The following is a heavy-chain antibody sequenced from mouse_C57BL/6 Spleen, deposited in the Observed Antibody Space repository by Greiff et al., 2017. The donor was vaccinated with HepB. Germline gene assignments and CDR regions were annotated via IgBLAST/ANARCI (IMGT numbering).Heavy chain of an antibody. CDR3: ARGTVVEAYYAMDY. D-gene: IGHD1-1*01. Sequence: VQLKQSGPELVKPGASVKISCKASGYSFTDYNMNWVKQSNGKSLEWIGVINPNYGTTSYNQKFKGKATLTVDQSSSTAYMQLNSLTSEDSAVYYCARGTVVEAYYAMDYWGQGTSVTVSS. J-gene: IGHJ4*01. V-gene: IGHV1-39*01. CDR2: INPNYGTT. CDR1: GYSFTDYN.